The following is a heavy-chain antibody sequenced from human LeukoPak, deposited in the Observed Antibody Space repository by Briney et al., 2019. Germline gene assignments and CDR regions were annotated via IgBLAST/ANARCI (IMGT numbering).Heavy chain of an antibody. CDR3: ASGEDGDGGAFDI. J-gene: IGHJ3*02. CDR1: GGSFSGYY. CDR2: INHSGST. D-gene: IGHD4-17*01. Sequence: PSETLSLTCAVYGGSFSGYYWSWIRQPPGKGLEWLGEINHSGSTNYNPSLKSRVTISVDTSKNQFSLKLSSVTAADTAVYYCASGEDGDGGAFDIWGQGTMVTVSS. V-gene: IGHV4-34*01.